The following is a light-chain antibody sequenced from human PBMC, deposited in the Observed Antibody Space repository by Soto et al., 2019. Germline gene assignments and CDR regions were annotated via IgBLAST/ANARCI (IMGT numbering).Light chain of an antibody. J-gene: IGKJ4*01. CDR3: QQRSDWPST. CDR2: DAS. V-gene: IGKV3-11*01. CDR1: QSVSSY. Sequence: EIVLTQSPATLSLSPGERATLSCRASQSVSSYLAWYQQKPGQAPRLLIYDASNRATGIPARFSGSGSGTDVTLTISSLEPDDFVVYYCQQRSDWPSTFGGGTKVQIK.